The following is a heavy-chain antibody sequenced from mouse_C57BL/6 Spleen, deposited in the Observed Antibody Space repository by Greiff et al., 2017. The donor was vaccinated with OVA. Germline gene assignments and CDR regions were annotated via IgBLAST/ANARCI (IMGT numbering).Heavy chain of an antibody. CDR2: IDPSDSYT. V-gene: IGHV1-50*01. CDR3: ARQGDPFV. J-gene: IGHJ1*03. Sequence: QVQLQQPGAELVKPGASVKLSCKASGYTFTSYWMQWVKQRPGQGLEWIGEIDPSDSYTNYNQKFKGKATLTVDTSSSTAYMQLSSLTSEDSAVYYCARQGDPFVWGTGTTVTVSS. CDR1: GYTFTSYW.